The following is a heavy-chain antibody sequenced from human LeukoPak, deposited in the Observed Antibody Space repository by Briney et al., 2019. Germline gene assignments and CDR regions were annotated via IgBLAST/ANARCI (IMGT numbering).Heavy chain of an antibody. CDR1: GFTFSSYW. J-gene: IGHJ3*02. V-gene: IGHV3-7*01. CDR3: ARDAEQQLVRLDAFDI. Sequence: GGSLRLSCAASGFTFSSYWMSWVRQAPGKGLEWVANIKQDGSEKYYVDSVKGRFTISRDNAKNSLYLQMNSLRAEDTAVYYCARDAEQQLVRLDAFDIWGQGTMVTVSS. CDR2: IKQDGSEK. D-gene: IGHD6-13*01.